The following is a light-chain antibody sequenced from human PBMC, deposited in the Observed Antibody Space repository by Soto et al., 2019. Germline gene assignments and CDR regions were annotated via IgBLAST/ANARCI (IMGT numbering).Light chain of an antibody. J-gene: IGLJ3*02. Sequence: QTVVTQEPSFSVSPGGTVTLTCGFNSGSVSTSYYPSWYQQTPGQAPRTLIYSTNTRSSGVPDRFSGSILGNKAALTITGAQADDESDYYCALYMGSGIWVFGGGTKVTVL. CDR1: SGSVSTSYY. V-gene: IGLV8-61*01. CDR3: ALYMGSGIWV. CDR2: STN.